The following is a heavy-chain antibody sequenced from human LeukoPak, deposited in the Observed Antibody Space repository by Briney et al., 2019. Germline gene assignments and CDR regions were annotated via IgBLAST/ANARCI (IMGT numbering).Heavy chain of an antibody. CDR3: AKLVVVRGYFDY. D-gene: IGHD3-22*01. CDR1: GFTFSSYA. CDR2: ISGSGGST. J-gene: IGHJ4*02. Sequence: PGGSLRPSCAASGFTFSSYAMSWVRQAPGKGLEWVSAISGSGGSTYYADSVKGRFTISRDNSKNTLYLQMNSLRAEDTAVYYCAKLVVVRGYFDYWGQGTLVTVSS. V-gene: IGHV3-23*01.